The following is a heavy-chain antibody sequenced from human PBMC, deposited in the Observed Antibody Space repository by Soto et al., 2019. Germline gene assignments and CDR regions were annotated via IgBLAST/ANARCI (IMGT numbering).Heavy chain of an antibody. CDR1: GGTFSSYA. Sequence: SVKVSCKASGGTFSSYAISWVRQAPGQGLEWMGGIIPIFGTANYAQKFQGRVTMTRDTSISTAYMELSRLRSDDTAVYYCAREGRDGYKIGGGMDVWGQGTTVTVSS. V-gene: IGHV1-69*05. D-gene: IGHD3-16*01. CDR2: IIPIFGTA. CDR3: AREGRDGYKIGGGMDV. J-gene: IGHJ6*02.